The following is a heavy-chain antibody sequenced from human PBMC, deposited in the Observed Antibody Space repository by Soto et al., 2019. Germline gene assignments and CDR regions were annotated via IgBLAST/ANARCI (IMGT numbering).Heavy chain of an antibody. CDR1: GYTFTDFY. Sequence: ASVKVSCKASGYTFTDFYIHWVRLAPGQGPEWMGWINPNSGGTNHAQKFRGWVTMTRDTSITTVYMELNRLRSRDTAMCDCARGLDSGWEREYFDLWGQGTLVTVSS. CDR3: ARGLDSGWEREYFDL. V-gene: IGHV1-2*04. CDR2: INPNSGGT. J-gene: IGHJ4*02. D-gene: IGHD1-26*01.